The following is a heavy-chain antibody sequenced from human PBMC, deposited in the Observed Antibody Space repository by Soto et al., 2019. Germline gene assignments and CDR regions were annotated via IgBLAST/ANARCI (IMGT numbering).Heavy chain of an antibody. J-gene: IGHJ4*02. V-gene: IGHV1-3*01. Sequence: ASVKVSCKASGYTFTSYAMRWVRQAPGQRLEWMGWINAGNGNTKYSQKFQGRVTITRDTSASTAYMELSSLRSEDTAVYYCARGIVVVTALDYWGQGTLVTVSS. CDR1: GYTFTSYA. CDR2: INAGNGNT. D-gene: IGHD2-21*02. CDR3: ARGIVVVTALDY.